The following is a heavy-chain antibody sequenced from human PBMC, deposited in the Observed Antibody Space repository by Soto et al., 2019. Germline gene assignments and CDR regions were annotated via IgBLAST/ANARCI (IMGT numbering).Heavy chain of an antibody. CDR2: ISGAGDTT. J-gene: IGHJ4*02. Sequence: EVRLLESGGGLVQPGGSLRLSCEGSGFTFTNYGMDWVRQAPGKGLEWLSIISGAGDTTYYADSVKGRFIISRDNSKNTLYLQMNSLRAEDTALYYCAKSFTQSNVWRAYRHKTDFDYWGQGALVTVTS. CDR3: AKSFTQSNVWRAYRHKTDFDY. V-gene: IGHV3-23*01. CDR1: GFTFTNYG. D-gene: IGHD3-16*02.